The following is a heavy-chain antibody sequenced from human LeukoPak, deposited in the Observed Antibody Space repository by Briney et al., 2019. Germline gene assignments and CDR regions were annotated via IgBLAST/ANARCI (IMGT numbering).Heavy chain of an antibody. J-gene: IGHJ3*02. CDR3: ARRYYDFWSGYFTGAFDI. D-gene: IGHD3-3*01. CDR2: IYHSGST. V-gene: IGHV4-38-2*01. CDR1: GYSISGGYY. Sequence: PSETLSLTCAVSGYSISGGYYWGWIRQPPGKGLEWIGSIYHSGSTYYNPSLKSRVTISVDTSKNQFSLKLSSVTAADTAVYYCARRYYDFWSGYFTGAFDIWGQGTMVTVSS.